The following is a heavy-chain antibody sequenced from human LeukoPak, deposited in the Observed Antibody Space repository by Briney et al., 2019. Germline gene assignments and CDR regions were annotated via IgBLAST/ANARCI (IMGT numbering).Heavy chain of an antibody. Sequence: GGSLRLSCAASGFTFDNYRMSWVRQAPGKGLEWVSTVNADGGNTYYADTVKGRFTISRDNSKSTLILQMNSLRVEDTALYYCTKRVKYGGTWDHFADWGQGTLVTVSS. CDR2: VNADGGNT. J-gene: IGHJ4*02. V-gene: IGHV3-23*01. CDR1: GFTFDNYR. D-gene: IGHD1-26*01. CDR3: TKRVKYGGTWDHFAD.